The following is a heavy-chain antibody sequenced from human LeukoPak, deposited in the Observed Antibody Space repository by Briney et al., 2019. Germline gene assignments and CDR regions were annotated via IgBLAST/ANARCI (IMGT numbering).Heavy chain of an antibody. Sequence: GGPLRLSCAAPGFTIRAYWMNWVRKAPGRGLEWGANISPDGIMTIFEDSVKGRFPISRDNAKSSMLLQMSSLRAEDTAVYYCLSNSGHWGQGTRVTVSS. D-gene: IGHD5/OR15-5a*01. CDR2: ISPDGIMT. V-gene: IGHV3-7*05. CDR3: LSNSGH. J-gene: IGHJ4*02. CDR1: GFTIRAYW.